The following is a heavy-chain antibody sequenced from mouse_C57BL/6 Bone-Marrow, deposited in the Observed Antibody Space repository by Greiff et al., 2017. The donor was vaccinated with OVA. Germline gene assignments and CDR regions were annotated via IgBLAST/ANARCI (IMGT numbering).Heavy chain of an antibody. D-gene: IGHD1-1*01. Sequence: EVKLQESGAELVRPGASVKLSCTASGFNIKDDYMHWVKQRPEQGLEWIGWIDPENGDTEYASKFQGKATITADTSSNTAYLQLSSLTSEDTAVYYCTTDLYGFDYWGQGTTLTVSS. CDR2: IDPENGDT. J-gene: IGHJ2*01. V-gene: IGHV14-4*01. CDR3: TTDLYGFDY. CDR1: GFNIKDDY.